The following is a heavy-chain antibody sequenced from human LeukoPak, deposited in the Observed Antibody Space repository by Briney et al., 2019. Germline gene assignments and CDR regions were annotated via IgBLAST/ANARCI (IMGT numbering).Heavy chain of an antibody. J-gene: IGHJ4*02. D-gene: IGHD2-15*01. V-gene: IGHV1-46*01. CDR1: GYTFTSYY. CDR3: AREYCSGGSCYGLDY. Sequence: ASVKVSCKASGYTFTSYYMHWVRQAPGQGLEWMGIINPSGGSTSYAQKFQGRVTMTRDTSTSTVYMELSSLRSEDTAVYYCAREYCSGGSCYGLDYWGQGTLVTVPS. CDR2: INPSGGST.